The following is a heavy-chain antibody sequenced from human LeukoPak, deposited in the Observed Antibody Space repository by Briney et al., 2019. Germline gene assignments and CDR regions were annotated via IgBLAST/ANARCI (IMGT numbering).Heavy chain of an antibody. CDR2: MNPNSGNT. D-gene: IGHD6-13*01. CDR1: GYTFTSYD. Sequence: ASVKVSCKASGYTFTSYDINWVRQAPGQGLEWMGWMNPNSGNTGYAQKFQGRVTMTRNTSISTAYMELSSLRSEDTAVYYCAKAAAGTRAWFDPWGQGTLVTVSS. J-gene: IGHJ5*02. V-gene: IGHV1-8*01. CDR3: AKAAAGTRAWFDP.